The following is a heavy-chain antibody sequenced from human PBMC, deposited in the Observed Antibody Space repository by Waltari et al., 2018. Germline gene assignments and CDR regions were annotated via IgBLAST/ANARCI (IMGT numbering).Heavy chain of an antibody. CDR3: ARERARAGACFDI. Sequence: QVHLVQSGAEVTKPGSSVKVSCRASGSTLSASGIAWVRKAPGLGLEWMGRIKRVVENTPYAQKFQGRLTITADESARTTYMELTSLTSEETAIYYCARERARAGACFDIWGQGTVVTVSS. CDR1: GSTLSASG. J-gene: IGHJ3*02. CDR2: IKRVVENT. D-gene: IGHD1-26*01. V-gene: IGHV1-69*11.